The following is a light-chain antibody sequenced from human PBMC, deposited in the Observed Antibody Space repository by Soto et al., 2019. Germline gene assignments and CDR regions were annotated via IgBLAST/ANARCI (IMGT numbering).Light chain of an antibody. V-gene: IGLV2-14*01. CDR3: SSYIKTTTLYV. CDR1: SSDVGGFDF. CDR2: EVT. J-gene: IGLJ1*01. Sequence: QSVLTQPASVSGSPGQSITISCTGNSSDVGGFDFVSWFQRRPGKAPRLIIYEVTNRPSGISDRFSGSKSGNTASLTISGLQAEDEADYFCSSYIKTTTLYVFGSGTKVTVL.